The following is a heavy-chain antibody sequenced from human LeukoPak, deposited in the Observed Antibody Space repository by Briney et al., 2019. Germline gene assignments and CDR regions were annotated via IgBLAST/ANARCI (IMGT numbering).Heavy chain of an antibody. J-gene: IGHJ4*02. Sequence: ETLSLTCTVSGGTISSYYWSWVRQAPGKGLEWVGRIKSKTDGGTVDYAAPVKGRFTISRDDSKNTLYLQMNSLKTEDTAVYYCTTDVSYWGQGTLVTVSS. CDR1: GGTISSYY. V-gene: IGHV3-15*01. CDR3: TTDVSY. CDR2: IKSKTDGGTV.